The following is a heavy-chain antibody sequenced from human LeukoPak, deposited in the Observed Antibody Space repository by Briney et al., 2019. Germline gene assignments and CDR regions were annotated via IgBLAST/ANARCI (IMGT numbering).Heavy chain of an antibody. V-gene: IGHV1-3*01. CDR1: GYTFTSYA. J-gene: IGHJ1*01. CDR3: ARDSPAAEYFQH. CDR2: INAGNGNT. Sequence: GASVKVSCKASGYTFTSYAMHWARQAPGQRLEWMGWINAGNGNTKYSQKFQGRVTITRDTSASTAYMELSSLRSEDTAVYYCARDSPAAEYFQHWGQGTLVTVSS.